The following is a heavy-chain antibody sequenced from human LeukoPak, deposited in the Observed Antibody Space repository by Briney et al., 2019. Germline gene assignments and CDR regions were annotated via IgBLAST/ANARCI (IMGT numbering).Heavy chain of an antibody. V-gene: IGHV4-34*01. Sequence: SETLSLTCAVYGGSFSGYYWNWIRQPPGKGLEWIGEINHSGSTNYNPSPKSRVTISVDTSKNQFSLKLSSVTAADTAVYYCASFVPAARVDYWGQGSLVTVSS. CDR2: INHSGST. CDR3: ASFVPAARVDY. J-gene: IGHJ4*02. CDR1: GGSFSGYY. D-gene: IGHD2-2*01.